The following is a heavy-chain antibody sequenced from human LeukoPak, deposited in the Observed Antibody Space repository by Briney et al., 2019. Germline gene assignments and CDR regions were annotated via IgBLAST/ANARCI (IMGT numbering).Heavy chain of an antibody. D-gene: IGHD2-15*01. CDR1: GASISSSNW. Sequence: SETLSLTCAVSGASISSSNWWTWVRQPPGKGLEWIGEIYHSGSTNYNPSLKSRVTISVDKSKNQFSLKLSSVTAADTAVYYCASGAVVAASFDYWGQGTLVTVSS. J-gene: IGHJ4*02. CDR3: ASGAVVAASFDY. CDR2: IYHSGST. V-gene: IGHV4-4*02.